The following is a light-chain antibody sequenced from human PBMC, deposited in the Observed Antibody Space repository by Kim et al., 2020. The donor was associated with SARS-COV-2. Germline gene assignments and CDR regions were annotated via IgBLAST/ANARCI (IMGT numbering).Light chain of an antibody. CDR1: QTISGH. CDR2: DAS. CDR3: HQWRNWPNT. Sequence: EIVLTQSPATLSVAPGESATLSCRASQTISGHLAWYQHRPGQAPRLLIYDASKRVTGIPTRFSASGSGTDFTLTISSLESEDFAVYYRHQWRNWPNTFGGGTKVDIK. J-gene: IGKJ4*01. V-gene: IGKV3-11*01.